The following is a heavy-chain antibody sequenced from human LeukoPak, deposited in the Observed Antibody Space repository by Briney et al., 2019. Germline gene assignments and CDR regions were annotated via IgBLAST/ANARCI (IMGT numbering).Heavy chain of an antibody. J-gene: IGHJ5*02. Sequence: PGGSLRLSCAASGFTFSSYSMNWVRQAPGKGLDWIGSIYYSGSTNYNPSLKSRVTISIDTSKNQFSLKLTSVTAADTAVYYCARSSRRYFDSNWFDPWGQGTLVIVSS. CDR1: GFTFSSYS. CDR3: ARSSRRYFDSNWFDP. CDR2: IYYSGST. V-gene: IGHV4-59*01. D-gene: IGHD3-9*01.